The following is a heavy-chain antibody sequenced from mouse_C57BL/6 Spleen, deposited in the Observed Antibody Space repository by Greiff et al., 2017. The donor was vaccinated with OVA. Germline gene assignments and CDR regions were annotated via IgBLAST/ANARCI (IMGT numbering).Heavy chain of an antibody. D-gene: IGHD1-1*01. CDR3: ARKTGYGSSGYAMDY. Sequence: EVQLQQSGPELVKPGASVKIPCTASGYTFTDYNMDWVKQSHGKSLEWIGDINPNNGGTIYNQKFKGQATLTVDKSSSTAYMELRSLTSEDTAVYYCARKTGYGSSGYAMDYWGQGTSVTVSS. V-gene: IGHV1-18*01. CDR1: GYTFTDYN. J-gene: IGHJ4*01. CDR2: INPNNGGT.